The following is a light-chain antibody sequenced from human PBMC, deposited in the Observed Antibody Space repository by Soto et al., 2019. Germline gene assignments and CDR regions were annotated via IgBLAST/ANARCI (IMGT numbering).Light chain of an antibody. CDR2: ATS. J-gene: IGKJ3*01. V-gene: IGKV3-20*01. Sequence: EIVLTQSPGTLSLSPGDRATLSCSASQSVGSSYLAWFQHKPGQAPRLLIYATSSRATGIPDRFRGSGSGTDFTLTISRLEPEDFAVYFCQQYGSSLITFGPGTKLDI. CDR3: QQYGSSLIT. CDR1: QSVGSSY.